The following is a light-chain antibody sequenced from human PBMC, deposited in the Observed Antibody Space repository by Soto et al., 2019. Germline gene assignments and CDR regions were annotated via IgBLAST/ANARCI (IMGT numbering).Light chain of an antibody. J-gene: IGLJ1*01. Sequence: QSVLTQPPSVSGAPGQRVTISCTGSSSNIGAGYDVHWYQQVPGTAPKLLIYVNRNRPSGVPDRFSGSKSGTSASLAITGLQAEDEADYYCQSYDSSLGGSYVFGTGTKVTVL. V-gene: IGLV1-40*01. CDR2: VNR. CDR1: SSNIGAGYD. CDR3: QSYDSSLGGSYV.